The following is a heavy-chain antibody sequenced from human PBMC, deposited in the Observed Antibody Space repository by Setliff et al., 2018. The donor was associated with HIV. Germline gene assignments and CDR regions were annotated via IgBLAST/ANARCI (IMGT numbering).Heavy chain of an antibody. J-gene: IGHJ4*02. D-gene: IGHD6-13*01. Sequence: SETLSLTCSVSGGSMSNYYWSWVRQPPGKGLEWMGDIFHTGSSTYNPSLKSRVSLSVDTSKNQFSLRLSAVTAADTAVYYCAKVISSSWYFDYWGQGTLVTVSS. CDR2: IFHTGSS. CDR3: AKVISSSWYFDY. V-gene: IGHV4-59*01. CDR1: GGSMSNYY.